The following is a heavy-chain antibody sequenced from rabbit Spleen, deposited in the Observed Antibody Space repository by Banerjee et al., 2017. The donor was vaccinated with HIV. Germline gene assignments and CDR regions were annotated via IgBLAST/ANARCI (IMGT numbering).Heavy chain of an antibody. J-gene: IGHJ4*01. CDR2: INTGSGSA. Sequence: QEHLEESGGGLVKPEGSLTLTCKASGFSFSRGYDMCWVRQAPGKGLEWIGCINTGSGSAYYASRAKGRFTISKTSSTRVTLQMTSLTVADTATYFCARDGSGGGSDLNLWGPGTLVTVS. CDR3: ARDGSGGGSDLNL. D-gene: IGHD1-1*01. V-gene: IGHV1S45*01. CDR1: GFSFSRGYD.